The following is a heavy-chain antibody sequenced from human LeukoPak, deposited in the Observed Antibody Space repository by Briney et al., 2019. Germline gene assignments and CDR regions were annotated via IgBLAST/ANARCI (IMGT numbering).Heavy chain of an antibody. J-gene: IGHJ4*02. D-gene: IGHD3-10*01. CDR3: VRGGGFNSGFEY. V-gene: IGHV1-18*04. CDR2: ISVYNGDT. Sequence: ASVKVSCKASGYTFVSYGITWVRQAPGQGLEWMGWISVYNGDTKYARNLQGRVTLTTDTSTSTAYMELRSLRSDDTAVYYCVRGGGFNSGFEYWCQGTLVIVSS. CDR1: GYTFVSYG.